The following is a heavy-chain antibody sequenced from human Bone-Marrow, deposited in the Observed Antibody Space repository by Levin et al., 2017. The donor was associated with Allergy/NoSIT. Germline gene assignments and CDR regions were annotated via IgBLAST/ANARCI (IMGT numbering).Heavy chain of an antibody. CDR2: IYYSGRT. D-gene: IGHD3-16*01. V-gene: IGHV4-4*02. Sequence: SETLSLTCAVSGVSISSSNWWSWVRQSPGKRLEWIGEIYYSGRTNYNPSLNSRVTISVDKSKNQFSLKLTSMTAADTAIYYCEKDRVVGGEWGDHFYGMDVWGQGTTVTVSS. CDR3: EKDRVVGGEWGDHFYGMDV. CDR1: GVSISSSNW. J-gene: IGHJ6*02.